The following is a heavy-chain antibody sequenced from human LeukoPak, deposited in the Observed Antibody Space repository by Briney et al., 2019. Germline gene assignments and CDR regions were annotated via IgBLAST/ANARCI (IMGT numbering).Heavy chain of an antibody. J-gene: IGHJ5*02. D-gene: IGHD2-15*01. CDR1: GFSLNIYD. Sequence: GGSLRLSCAASGFSLNIYDMVWVRQAPGKGLEWIASTGLSSSYIGYADSVKGRFSISRDNGENSVYLQMNSLIAEDTAVYFCARERSYCSGATCSLDLWGQGTLVTVSS. CDR3: ARERSYCSGATCSLDL. CDR2: TGLSSSYI. V-gene: IGHV3-21*01.